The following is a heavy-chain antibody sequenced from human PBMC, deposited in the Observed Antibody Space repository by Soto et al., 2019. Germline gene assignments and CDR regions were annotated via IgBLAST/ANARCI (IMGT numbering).Heavy chain of an antibody. J-gene: IGHJ5*02. Sequence: EVQRVESGGGLVQPWGYLKLACAASGFPFRGSAMHCVRQASGEWLEWVGRIRSKANSYATADAASVTGMFTISRDDSRNTSYLKMNSLKTEDKAVDYCTPSRIRGDWCDPWCQGTLVAVSS. CDR3: TPSRIRGDWCDP. V-gene: IGHV3-73*01. D-gene: IGHD3-3*02. CDR2: IRSKANSYAT. CDR1: GFPFRGSA.